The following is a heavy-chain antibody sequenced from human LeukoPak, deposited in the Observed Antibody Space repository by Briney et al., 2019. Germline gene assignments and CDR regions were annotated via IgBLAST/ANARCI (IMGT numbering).Heavy chain of an antibody. CDR1: GGTFSSYA. D-gene: IGHD5-24*01. V-gene: IGHV1-46*01. J-gene: IGHJ4*02. Sequence: ASVKVSCKASGGTFSSYAISWVRQTPGQGLEWMGIIYPSGGSASYAQKFQGRVTMTRDTSTSTVYMELSSLRSEDTAVYYCARGPRDGYNSYYFDYWGQGTLVTVSS. CDR2: IYPSGGSA. CDR3: ARGPRDGYNSYYFDY.